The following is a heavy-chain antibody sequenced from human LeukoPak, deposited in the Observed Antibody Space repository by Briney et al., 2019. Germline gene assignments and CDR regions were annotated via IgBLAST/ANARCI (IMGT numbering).Heavy chain of an antibody. CDR1: GFTVSSNY. Sequence: GGSLRLSCAASGFTVSSNYMSWVRRAPGKGLEWVGRTRNKANSYTTDYAASVKGRFTISRDDSKSSLYLQMNSLKTEDTAVYYCARDTSVSFDYWGRGTLVTVSS. CDR3: ARDTSVSFDY. CDR2: TRNKANSYTT. J-gene: IGHJ4*02. D-gene: IGHD2-2*01. V-gene: IGHV3-72*01.